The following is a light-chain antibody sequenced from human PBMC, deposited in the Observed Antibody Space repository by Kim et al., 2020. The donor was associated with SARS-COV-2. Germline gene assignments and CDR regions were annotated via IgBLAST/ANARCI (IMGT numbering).Light chain of an antibody. CDR3: HQYDTWPPVT. Sequence: EIVMTQSPATLSVSPGERVTLSCRASQSVSSKLAWYQQKPGQAPRLLIYGASTRATGTPARFSGSGSGTEFTLDISSLQSEDFAVYYCHQYDTWPPVTFGGGTKVEIK. CDR2: GAS. CDR1: QSVSSK. V-gene: IGKV3-15*01. J-gene: IGKJ4*01.